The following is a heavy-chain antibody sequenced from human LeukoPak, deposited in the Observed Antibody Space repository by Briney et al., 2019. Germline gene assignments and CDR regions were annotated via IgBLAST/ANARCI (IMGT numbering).Heavy chain of an antibody. V-gene: IGHV3-7*01. D-gene: IGHD6-19*01. CDR3: GRFGYVAGVDL. J-gene: IGHJ4*02. Sequence: GGSLRLSCAASGFSLSTYCVTWVREAPRTGLEWVANINPGGTETYYVEPVKGRLTISRDNAKNLVYLQMNSLRAEDSAVYHCGRFGYVAGVDLWGQGTLVTVSS. CDR2: INPGGTET. CDR1: GFSLSTYC.